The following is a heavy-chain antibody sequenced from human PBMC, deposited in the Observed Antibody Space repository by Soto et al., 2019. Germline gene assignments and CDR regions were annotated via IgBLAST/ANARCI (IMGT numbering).Heavy chain of an antibody. V-gene: IGHV3-23*01. J-gene: IGHJ4*02. CDR1: GFTFNNCG. CDR2: ISGSGITT. Sequence: GGSLRLSCVASGFTFNNCGMNWVRQAPGKGLEWVSGISGSGITTYYAESVKGRFTISRDTSKNTLYLQMNSLRAEDTAVYYCSKTASGTYSESWGQGTLVTVSS. CDR3: SKTASGTYSES. D-gene: IGHD1-26*01.